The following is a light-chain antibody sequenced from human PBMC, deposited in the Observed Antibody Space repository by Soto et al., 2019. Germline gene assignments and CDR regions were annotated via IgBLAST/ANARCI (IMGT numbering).Light chain of an antibody. Sequence: EVVLTQSPGTLSLSPGERATLSCRASQIFSSTSLAWYQQKPGQAPRLLIYGASTWATGIPDRFSGSGSGTDFILTISSLQPEDFAVYYCQQYDSSPRTFGQGTKVDIK. V-gene: IGKV3-20*01. CDR2: GAS. CDR1: QIFSSTS. J-gene: IGKJ1*01. CDR3: QQYDSSPRT.